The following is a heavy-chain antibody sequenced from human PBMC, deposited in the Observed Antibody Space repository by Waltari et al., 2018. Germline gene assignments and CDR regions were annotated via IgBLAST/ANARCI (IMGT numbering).Heavy chain of an antibody. Sequence: QVQLQESGPGLVKPSETLSLTCAVSGYSISSGYYWGWIRQPPGKGLEWIGSIYHSGSTYYNPSLKSRVTISVDTPKNQFSLKLSSVTAADTAVYYCARGGGIVGAIGYWGQGTLVTVSS. CDR2: IYHSGST. D-gene: IGHD1-26*01. V-gene: IGHV4-38-2*01. CDR1: GYSISSGYY. J-gene: IGHJ4*02. CDR3: ARGGGIVGAIGY.